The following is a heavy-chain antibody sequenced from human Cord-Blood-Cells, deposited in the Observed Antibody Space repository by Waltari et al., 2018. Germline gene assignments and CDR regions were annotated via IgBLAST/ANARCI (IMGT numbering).Heavy chain of an antibody. Sequence: QVQLVQSGAEVKKPGASVKVSCKASGYTFTGYYMHWVRQAPGQGLEWMGWINPNRGGTNYAQKFQGRGTMTRDTSISTAYMELSRLRSDDTAVYYCARANWGWWFDPWGQGTLVTVSS. CDR2: INPNRGGT. J-gene: IGHJ5*02. CDR3: ARANWGWWFDP. CDR1: GYTFTGYY. D-gene: IGHD7-27*01. V-gene: IGHV1-2*02.